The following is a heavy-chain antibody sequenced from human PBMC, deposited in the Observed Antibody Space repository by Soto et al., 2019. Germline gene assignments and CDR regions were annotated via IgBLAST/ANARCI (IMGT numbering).Heavy chain of an antibody. V-gene: IGHV1-69*13. CDR3: AREGTGGSGIYGMDV. J-gene: IGHJ6*02. D-gene: IGHD3-10*01. Sequence: SVKVSCKASGGTFSSYAISWVRQAPGQGLEWMGGIIPIFGTANYAQKFQGRVTITADESTSTAYMELSSLRSEDTAVYYCAREGTGGSGIYGMDVWGQGTTVTVSS. CDR2: IIPIFGTA. CDR1: GGTFSSYA.